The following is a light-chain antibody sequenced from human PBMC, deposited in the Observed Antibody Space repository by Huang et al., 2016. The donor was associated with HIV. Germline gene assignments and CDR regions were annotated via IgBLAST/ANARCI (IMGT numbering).Light chain of an antibody. CDR3: MQALQTPPT. Sequence: IVVTQSPLSLPVTPGEPASISCRSSQSLLHSNGYNYLDWYLQKPGQSPQLLIYLGSNRASGVPDRFSGSGSGTDFTLKISRVEAEDVGVYYCMQALQTPPTFGQGTKVEI. J-gene: IGKJ1*01. CDR2: LGS. CDR1: QSLLHSNGYNY. V-gene: IGKV2-28*01.